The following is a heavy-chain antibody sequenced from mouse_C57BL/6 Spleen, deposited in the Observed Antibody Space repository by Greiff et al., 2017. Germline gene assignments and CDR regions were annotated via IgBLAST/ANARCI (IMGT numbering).Heavy chain of an antibody. Sequence: QVQLQQPGAELVKPGASVKLSCKASGYTFTSYWMQWVKQRPGQGLEWIGEIDPSDSYTNYNQKFKGKATLTVDTSSSTAYMQLSSLTSEDSAVYYCASANWYVPFAYWGQGTLVTVSA. V-gene: IGHV1-50*01. D-gene: IGHD4-1*01. CDR1: GYTFTSYW. J-gene: IGHJ3*01. CDR2: IDPSDSYT. CDR3: ASANWYVPFAY.